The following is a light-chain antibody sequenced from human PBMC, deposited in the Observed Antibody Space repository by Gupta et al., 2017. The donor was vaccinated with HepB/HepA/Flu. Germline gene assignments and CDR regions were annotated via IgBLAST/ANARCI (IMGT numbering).Light chain of an antibody. CDR1: QSLLHSNGYNY. V-gene: IGKV2-28*01. J-gene: IGKJ5*01. Sequence: DIVMFQSPPSLPVTPGEPASISCRSSQSLLHSNGYNYLDWYLQKPGQSPQLLIYLGSNRASGVPDRFSGSGSGTDFTLKSSRVEAEDVGVYYCMQALQTPTFGQGTRLEIK. CDR3: MQALQTPT. CDR2: LGS.